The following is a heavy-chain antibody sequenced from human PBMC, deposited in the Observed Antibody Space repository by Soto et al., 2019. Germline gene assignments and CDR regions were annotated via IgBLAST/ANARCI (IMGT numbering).Heavy chain of an antibody. V-gene: IGHV2-5*01. Sequence: SGPTLVNPTQTLTLTCTFSGFSLSTSGVGVGWIRQPPGKALEWLALIYWNDDKRYSPSLKSRLTITKDTSKNQVVLTMTNMDPVDTATYYCAHSGIVLRDYYYYGMDVWGQGTTVTVS. D-gene: IGHD2-8*01. J-gene: IGHJ6*02. CDR1: GFSLSTSGVG. CDR2: IYWNDDK. CDR3: AHSGIVLRDYYYYGMDV.